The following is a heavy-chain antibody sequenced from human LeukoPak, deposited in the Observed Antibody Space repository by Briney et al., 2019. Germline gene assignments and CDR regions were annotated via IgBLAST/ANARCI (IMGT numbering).Heavy chain of an antibody. V-gene: IGHV3-30-3*01. J-gene: IGHJ6*02. CDR2: ISYDGSNK. Sequence: PGGSLRLSCAASGFTFSSYAMHWVRQAPGKGLEWVAVISYDGSNKYYADSVKGRFTISRDNSKNTLYLQMNSLRAEDTAVYYCARVGYSSGWPKYYYYYGMDVWGQGTTVTVSS. CDR1: GFTFSSYA. D-gene: IGHD6-19*01. CDR3: ARVGYSSGWPKYYYYYGMDV.